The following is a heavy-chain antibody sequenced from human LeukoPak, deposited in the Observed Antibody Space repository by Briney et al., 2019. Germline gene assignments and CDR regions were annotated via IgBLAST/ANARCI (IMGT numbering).Heavy chain of an antibody. D-gene: IGHD3-22*01. V-gene: IGHV4-39*01. CDR3: ARVLYYFEFSGYSFDL. Sequence: PSETLSLTCNVSGGSISSNEYYWIWLPQPPGKRLEWIVSINYTGNAYYHPSLKSRITISVDTSNNDFSLNLSSVTAAATAVYFCARVLYYFEFSGYSFDLWGRGTLVTVSS. CDR2: INYTGNA. CDR1: GGSISSNEYY. J-gene: IGHJ2*01.